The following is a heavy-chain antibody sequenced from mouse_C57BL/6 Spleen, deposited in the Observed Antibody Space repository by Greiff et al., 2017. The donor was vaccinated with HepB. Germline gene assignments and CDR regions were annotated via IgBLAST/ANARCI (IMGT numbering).Heavy chain of an antibody. V-gene: IGHV1-81*01. CDR2: IYPRSGNT. Sequence: VKLVESGAELARPGASVKLSCKASGYTFTSYGISWVKQRTGQGLEWIGEIYPRSGNTYYNEKFKGKATLTADKSSSTAYMELRSLTSEDSAVYFCAAQSIYYYAMDYWGQGTSVTVSS. J-gene: IGHJ4*01. CDR3: AAQSIYYYAMDY. CDR1: GYTFTSYG.